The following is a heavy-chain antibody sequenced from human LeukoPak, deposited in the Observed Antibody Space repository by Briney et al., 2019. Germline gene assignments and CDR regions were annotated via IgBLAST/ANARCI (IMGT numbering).Heavy chain of an antibody. J-gene: IGHJ6*04. D-gene: IGHD5-18*01. CDR2: INHSGST. Sequence: SETLSLSCAVYGGSFSGYYWSWIRQPPGKGLEWIGEINHSGSTNYNPSLKRRVTISVDTSKNQYSVKLSSVTAADTAVYYCARGRKWDTAMVSHYYVMHVWGKGTTVTVSS. CDR1: GGSFSGYY. CDR3: ARGRKWDTAMVSHYYVMHV. V-gene: IGHV4-34*01.